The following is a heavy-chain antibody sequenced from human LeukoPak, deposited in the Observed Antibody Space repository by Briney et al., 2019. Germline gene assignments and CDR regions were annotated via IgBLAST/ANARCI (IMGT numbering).Heavy chain of an antibody. J-gene: IGHJ2*01. V-gene: IGHV4-30-2*01. D-gene: IGHD2-21*02. CDR1: GGSISSGGYS. CDR3: ARLPQSAYCGGDCYSDWYFDL. CDR2: IYHSGST. Sequence: KTSETLSLTCAVSGGSISSGGYSWSWIRQPPGKGLEWIGYIYHSGSTYYNPSFKSRVTISVDRSKNQFSLKLSSVTAADTAVYYCARLPQSAYCGGDCYSDWYFDLWGRGTLVTVSS.